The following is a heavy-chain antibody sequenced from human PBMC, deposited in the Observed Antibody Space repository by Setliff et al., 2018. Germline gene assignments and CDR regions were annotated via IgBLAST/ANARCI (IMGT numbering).Heavy chain of an antibody. J-gene: IGHJ4*02. CDR1: GGSISTSSYY. CDR2: IYYSGST. Sequence: NPSETLSLTCTVSGGSISTSSYYWGWIRQPPGKGLEWIGSIYYSGSTYYNPSLKSRITLSVEPSKNQFSLRVSSVTAADTAVYYCARHWDFCGGDCPHNSIDYWGQGTLVTVSS. D-gene: IGHD2-21*02. CDR3: ARHWDFCGGDCPHNSIDY. V-gene: IGHV4-39*01.